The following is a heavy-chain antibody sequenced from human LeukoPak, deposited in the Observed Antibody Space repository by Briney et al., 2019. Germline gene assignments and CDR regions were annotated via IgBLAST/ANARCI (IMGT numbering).Heavy chain of an antibody. D-gene: IGHD4-11*01. CDR3: ARDYGRDSNYWFDP. V-gene: IGHV1-18*01. J-gene: IGHJ5*02. Sequence: ASVKVSCKASGYTFTSYGISWVRQAPGQGLEWMGWISAYNGNTNYAQKLQGRVTMTTDTSTSTAYMELRSLRSDDTAVYYCARDYGRDSNYWFDPWGQGTLVTVPS. CDR1: GYTFTSYG. CDR2: ISAYNGNT.